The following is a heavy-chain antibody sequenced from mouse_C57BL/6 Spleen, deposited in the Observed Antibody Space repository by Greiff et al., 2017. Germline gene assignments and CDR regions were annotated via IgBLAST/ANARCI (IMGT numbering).Heavy chain of an antibody. CDR2: ISSGGDYI. CDR3: TRDGGYDAMDY. J-gene: IGHJ4*01. Sequence: EVQVVESGEGLVKPGGSLKLSCAASGFTFSSYAMSWVRQTPEKRLEWVAYISSGGDYIYYADTVKGRFTFSRDNARSTLYLQMSSLKSEDTAMYYCTRDGGYDAMDYWGQGTSVTVSS. V-gene: IGHV5-9-1*02. D-gene: IGHD2-3*01. CDR1: GFTFSSYA.